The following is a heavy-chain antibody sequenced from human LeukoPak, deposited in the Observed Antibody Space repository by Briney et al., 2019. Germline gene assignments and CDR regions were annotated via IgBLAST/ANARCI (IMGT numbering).Heavy chain of an antibody. CDR2: TLYRSKWYF. D-gene: IGHD5-12*01. CDR3: ARELSHESRGQAYDAFDI. J-gene: IGHJ3*02. Sequence: SQTLSLTCAISGDSVSSNTAAWNWIRQSPSRGLEWLGRTLYRSKWYFHYPVSIQSRVTINPDTSKNQFSLQLVSMSPEDTAVYYCARELSHESRGQAYDAFDIWGQGTMVIVSS. V-gene: IGHV6-1*01. CDR1: GDSVSSNTAA.